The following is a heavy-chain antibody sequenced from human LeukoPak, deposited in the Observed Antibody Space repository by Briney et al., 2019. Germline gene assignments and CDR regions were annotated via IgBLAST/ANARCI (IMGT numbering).Heavy chain of an antibody. CDR2: ISSRSFTI. CDR1: GFTFSAYS. Sequence: PGGSLRLSFAASGFTFSAYSMNWVRQAPGKGLDWVSYISSRSFTIYYADSVKGRFTISRDNAKNSLYLEMNSLRDEDTAVYYCARSVIAVAGYDAFDIWGQGTVVTVSS. D-gene: IGHD6-19*01. V-gene: IGHV3-48*02. CDR3: ARSVIAVAGYDAFDI. J-gene: IGHJ3*02.